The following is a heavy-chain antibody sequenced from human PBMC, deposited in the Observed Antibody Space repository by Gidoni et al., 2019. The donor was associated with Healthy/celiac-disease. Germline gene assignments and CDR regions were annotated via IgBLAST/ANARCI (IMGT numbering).Heavy chain of an antibody. Sequence: QVQLQQWGAGLLKPSETLSLTCAVYGGSFSGYYWSWIRQPPGKGLEWIGEINHSGSTNYNPSLKSRVTISVDTSKNQFSLKLSSVTAADTAVYYCARGLGPDILTGYSPLHPFDYWGQGTLVTVSS. D-gene: IGHD3-9*01. CDR1: GGSFSGYY. CDR2: INHSGST. CDR3: ARGLGPDILTGYSPLHPFDY. J-gene: IGHJ4*02. V-gene: IGHV4-34*01.